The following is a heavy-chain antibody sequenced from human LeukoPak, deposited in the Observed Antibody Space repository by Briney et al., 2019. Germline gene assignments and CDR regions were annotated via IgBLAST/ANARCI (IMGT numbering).Heavy chain of an antibody. J-gene: IGHJ4*02. Sequence: GASVKVSCKASGYTFTSYGISWVRQAPGQGLEWMGWISAYNGNTNYAQKLQGRVTMTTDTSTSTAYMELRSLRSDDTAVYYCARVRDDYVWGSYRNFDYWGQGTLVTVSS. CDR2: ISAYNGNT. V-gene: IGHV1-18*01. CDR1: GYTFTSYG. D-gene: IGHD3-16*02. CDR3: ARVRDDYVWGSYRNFDY.